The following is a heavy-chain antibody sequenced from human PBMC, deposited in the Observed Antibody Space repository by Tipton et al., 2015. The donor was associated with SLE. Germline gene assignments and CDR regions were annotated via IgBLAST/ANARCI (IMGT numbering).Heavy chain of an antibody. CDR3: ARGGRGAAASDYFDY. J-gene: IGHJ4*02. Sequence: SLRLSCAASGFTFSSYEMNWVRQAPGKGLEWVSYISSSGSTIYYADSVKGRFTISRDNAKNSLYLQINSLRAEDTAVYYCARGGRGAAASDYFDYWGQGTLVTVSS. CDR1: GFTFSSYE. D-gene: IGHD6-13*01. V-gene: IGHV3-48*03. CDR2: ISSSGSTI.